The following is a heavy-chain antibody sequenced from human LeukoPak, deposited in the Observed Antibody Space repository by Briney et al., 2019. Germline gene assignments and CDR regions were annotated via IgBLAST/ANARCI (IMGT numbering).Heavy chain of an antibody. D-gene: IGHD1-26*01. Sequence: SQTLSLTCTVSGGSISSYYWSWIRQPPGKGLEWIGYIYYSGSTNYNPSLKSRVTISVDTSKNQFSLKLSSVTAADTAVYYCARDGGATSGGHFDYWGQGTLVTVSS. CDR1: GGSISSYY. J-gene: IGHJ4*02. V-gene: IGHV4-59*01. CDR2: IYYSGST. CDR3: ARDGGATSGGHFDY.